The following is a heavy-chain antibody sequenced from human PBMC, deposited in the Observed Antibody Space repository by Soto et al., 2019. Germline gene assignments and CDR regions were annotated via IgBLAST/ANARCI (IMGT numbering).Heavy chain of an antibody. Sequence: EVQLVESGGGLVQPGGSLKLSCAASGYTFSDSAMHWVRQASGKGLEWVGRIRSKANSYATVYAASVKGRFTISRDDSKNTAYFQMNSLKTEDTAVYYCARLWSEREPNFDSWGQGTLLSVSS. CDR1: GYTFSDSA. D-gene: IGHD1-26*01. V-gene: IGHV3-73*01. CDR3: ARLWSEREPNFDS. J-gene: IGHJ4*02. CDR2: IRSKANSYAT.